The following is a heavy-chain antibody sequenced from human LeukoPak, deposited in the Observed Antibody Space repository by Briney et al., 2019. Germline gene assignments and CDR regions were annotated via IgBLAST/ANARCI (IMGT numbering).Heavy chain of an antibody. J-gene: IGHJ6*03. CDR1: GGSISGYY. CDR3: ARDRYYYDSSGHYYMDV. CDR2: IYYSGST. D-gene: IGHD3-22*01. Sequence: SETLSLTCTVSGGSISGYYWSWIRQPPGKGLEWIGYIYYSGSTNYNPSLKSRVTISVDTSKNQFSLKLSSVTAADTAVYYCARDRYYYDSSGHYYMDVWGKGTTVTISS. V-gene: IGHV4-59*01.